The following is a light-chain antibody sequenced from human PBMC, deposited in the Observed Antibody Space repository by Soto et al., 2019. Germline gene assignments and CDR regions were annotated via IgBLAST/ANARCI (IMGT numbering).Light chain of an antibody. V-gene: IGKV1-39*01. CDR1: QSIASY. CDR2: AAS. CDR3: QQNFNTPRT. J-gene: IGKJ1*01. Sequence: DIQMTQSPSSLSASVGDRVTMTCRASQSIASYLNWYQQRPGKAPDLLIYAASSVKSGVPLRFSGGRSGTEFTLTIDSLQPEDFATYYCQQNFNTPRTFGQGTKVEI.